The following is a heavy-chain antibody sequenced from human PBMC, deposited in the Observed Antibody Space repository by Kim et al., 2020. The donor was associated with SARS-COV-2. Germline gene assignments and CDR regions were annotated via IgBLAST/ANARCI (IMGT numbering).Heavy chain of an antibody. J-gene: IGHJ4*02. Sequence: GGSLRLSCVASGFTFSCYWMSWVRQAPGKGLEWLAQIKEDGSEKFYVDSVKGRFTISRDNAKNSLYLQMDSLRAADTAVYYCARGGRPGDYWGQGTRVTVSS. CDR1: GFTFSCYW. D-gene: IGHD6-6*01. CDR3: ARGGRPGDY. CDR2: IKEDGSEK. V-gene: IGHV3-7*01.